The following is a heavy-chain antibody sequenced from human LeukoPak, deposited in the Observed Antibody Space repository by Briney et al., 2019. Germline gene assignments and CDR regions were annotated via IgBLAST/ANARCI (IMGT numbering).Heavy chain of an antibody. D-gene: IGHD5-12*01. J-gene: IGHJ4*02. CDR3: VRYSGDADY. Sequence: GGSLRLSCTASGFTFGDYAMSWFRQAPGKGLEWVGFIRSKVYGGATEYAASVKGRFTISRDDSKSIAYLQMNSLKSEDTAVYYCVRYSGDADYWGQGTLVTVSS. V-gene: IGHV3-49*03. CDR1: GFTFGDYA. CDR2: IRSKVYGGAT.